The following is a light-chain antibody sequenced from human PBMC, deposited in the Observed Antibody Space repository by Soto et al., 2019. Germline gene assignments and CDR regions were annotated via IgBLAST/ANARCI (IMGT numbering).Light chain of an antibody. Sequence: EIVLTQSPGTLSLSPGKRPTLSCRASQSVSSSYLAWYQQKPGQAPRLLIYGASSRATGIPDRFSGSGSGTDFTLTISRLQPEDFALYYWQQYGTSPSTFGQGTRLEIK. V-gene: IGKV3-20*01. J-gene: IGKJ5*01. CDR3: QQYGTSPST. CDR2: GAS. CDR1: QSVSSSY.